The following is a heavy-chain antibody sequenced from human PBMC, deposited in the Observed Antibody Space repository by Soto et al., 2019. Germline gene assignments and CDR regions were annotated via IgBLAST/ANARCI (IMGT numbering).Heavy chain of an antibody. D-gene: IGHD6-13*01. V-gene: IGHV1-46*01. CDR2: INPSGGST. CDR3: ARDHLAAAGTHYYCMDV. CDR1: GYTFTSYY. J-gene: IGHJ6*02. Sequence: QVQLVQSGAEVKKPGASVKVSCKASGYTFTSYYMHWVRQAPGQGLEWMGIINPSGGSTSYAQKFQGRVTMTRDTSTSTVYLELSSLRSEDTAVYDCARDHLAAAGTHYYCMDVLGQGTTVTGSS.